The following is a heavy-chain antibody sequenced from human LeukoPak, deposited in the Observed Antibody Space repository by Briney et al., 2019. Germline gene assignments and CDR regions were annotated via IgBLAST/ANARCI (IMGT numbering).Heavy chain of an antibody. V-gene: IGHV1-2*02. CDR1: GYIFTGYY. CDR2: INPNSGGT. J-gene: IGHJ4*02. D-gene: IGHD5/OR15-5a*01. Sequence: GASVKVSCKASGYIFTGYYMHWVRQAPGQGLEWMGWINPNSGGTNYAQKFQGRVTMTRDTSISTAYMELSSLRSDDTAVYYYATARDRNSVYSSLDYWGQGTLVTVSS. CDR3: ATARDRNSVYSSLDY.